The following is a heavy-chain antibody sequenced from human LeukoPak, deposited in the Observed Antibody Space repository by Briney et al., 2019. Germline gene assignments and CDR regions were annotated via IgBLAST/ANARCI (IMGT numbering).Heavy chain of an antibody. V-gene: IGHV4-39*07. CDR3: ARVRSIVGATGDY. Sequence: PSETLSLTCTVSGGSISSSSYYWGWIRQPPGKGLEWIGSIYYSGSTYYNPSLKSRVTISVDTSKNQFSLKLSSVTAADTAVYYCARVRSIVGATGDYWGQGTLVTVSS. J-gene: IGHJ4*02. CDR2: IYYSGST. CDR1: GGSISSSSYY. D-gene: IGHD1-26*01.